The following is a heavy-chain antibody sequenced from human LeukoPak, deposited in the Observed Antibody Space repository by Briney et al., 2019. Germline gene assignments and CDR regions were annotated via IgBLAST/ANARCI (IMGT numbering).Heavy chain of an antibody. Sequence: GGSLRLSCAASGFTFSDYFMSWIRQAPGKGLEWISYISRGGTSMYYADSVKGRFTISRDNAKNSLYLQMNSLRAEDTALYYCARIQFRYCSSTSCPAGAFDYWGQGTLVTVSS. CDR3: ARIQFRYCSSTSCPAGAFDY. CDR2: ISRGGTSM. J-gene: IGHJ4*02. CDR1: GFTFSDYF. V-gene: IGHV3-11*01. D-gene: IGHD2-2*01.